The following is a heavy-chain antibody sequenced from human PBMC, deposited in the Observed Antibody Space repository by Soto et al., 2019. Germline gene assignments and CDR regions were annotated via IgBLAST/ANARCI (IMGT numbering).Heavy chain of an antibody. CDR3: AKVGYYDSSGHNWFDH. J-gene: IGHJ5*02. D-gene: IGHD3-22*01. V-gene: IGHV3-23*01. Sequence: GGSLRLSCAVSGFTFSSYVMSWVRQAPGKGLEWVSAISGSGGSTYYADSVKGRFTISRDNSKNTLYLQMNSLRADDTAVYYCAKVGYYDSSGHNWFDHWGQGTLATVSS. CDR1: GFTFSSYV. CDR2: ISGSGGST.